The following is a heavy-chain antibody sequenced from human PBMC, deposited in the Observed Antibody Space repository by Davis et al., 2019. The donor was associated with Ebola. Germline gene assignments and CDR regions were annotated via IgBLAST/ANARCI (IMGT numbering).Heavy chain of an antibody. CDR3: ARDVITFGGVIDY. V-gene: IGHV3-23*01. J-gene: IGHJ4*02. Sequence: GESLKISCAASGFTFSSYAMSWVRQAPGKGLEWVSAISGSGGSTYYADSVKGRFTISRDNSKNTLYLQMNSLRAEDTAVYYCARDVITFGGVIDYWGQGTLVTVSS. CDR2: ISGSGGST. CDR1: GFTFSSYA. D-gene: IGHD3-16*01.